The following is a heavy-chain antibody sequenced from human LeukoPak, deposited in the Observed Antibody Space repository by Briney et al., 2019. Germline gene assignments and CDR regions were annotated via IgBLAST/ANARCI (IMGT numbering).Heavy chain of an antibody. CDR3: ARDLDYYDSSGYRFSDY. V-gene: IGHV3-66*01. CDR1: GFTVSSNY. Sequence: GGSLRLACAASGFTVSSNYMSWVRQAPGKGLEWVSVIYSGGSTYYADSVKGRFTISGDNSKNTLYLQMNSLRAEDTAVYYCARDLDYYDSSGYRFSDYWGQGTLVTVSS. D-gene: IGHD3-22*01. CDR2: IYSGGST. J-gene: IGHJ4*02.